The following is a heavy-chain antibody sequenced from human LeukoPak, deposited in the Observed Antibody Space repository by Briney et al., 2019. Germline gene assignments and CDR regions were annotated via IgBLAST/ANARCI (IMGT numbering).Heavy chain of an antibody. CDR1: GFTFSAYA. D-gene: IGHD3-10*02. V-gene: IGHV3-69-1*01. CDR3: ARDRAHYCVLDY. J-gene: IGHJ4*02. CDR2: IGSDNKP. Sequence: PGGSLRLSCEASGFTFSAYAMTWVAQAPGKGLEWVSSIGSDNKPHYSESVKGRFTISRDNAKNSLYLQMNSLRDEDTAVYYCARDRAHYCVLDYWGQGTLVTVSS.